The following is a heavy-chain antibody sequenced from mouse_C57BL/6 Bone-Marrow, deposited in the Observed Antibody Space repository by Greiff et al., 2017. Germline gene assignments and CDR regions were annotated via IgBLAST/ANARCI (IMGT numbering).Heavy chain of an antibody. D-gene: IGHD2-10*02. V-gene: IGHV1-61*01. Sequence: QVQLQQPGAELVRPGSSVKLSCKASGYTFTSYWMDWVKQRPGQGLEWIGNIYPSDSETHYNQKFKDKATLTVDKSSSTAYMQLSSLTSEDSAVYYCARSEYGNPLYFDYWCQGTTLTVSS. CDR2: IYPSDSET. CDR1: GYTFTSYW. CDR3: ARSEYGNPLYFDY. J-gene: IGHJ2*01.